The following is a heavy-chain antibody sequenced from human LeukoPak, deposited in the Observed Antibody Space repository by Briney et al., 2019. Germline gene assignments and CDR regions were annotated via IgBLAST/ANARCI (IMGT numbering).Heavy chain of an antibody. CDR1: GGSISSSSYY. V-gene: IGHV4-39*07. D-gene: IGHD2-15*01. J-gene: IGHJ4*02. CDR2: IYYSGST. CDR3: ARVSRGVVVVGPSYFDY. Sequence: SETLSLTCTVSGGSISSSSYYWGWIRQPPGTGLEWIGSIYYSGSTYYNPSLKSRVTISVDTSKNQFSLKLSSVTAADTAVYYCARVSRGVVVVGPSYFDYWGQGTLVTVSS.